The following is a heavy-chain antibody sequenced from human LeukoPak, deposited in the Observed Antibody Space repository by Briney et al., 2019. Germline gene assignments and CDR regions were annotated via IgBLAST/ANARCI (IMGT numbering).Heavy chain of an antibody. CDR2: FDPEDGET. J-gene: IGHJ5*02. Sequence: ASVKVSCKVSGYTLTELSMHWVRQAPGKGLEWMGGFDPEDGETIYAQKFQGRVTMTEDTSTDTAYMELSSLRSEDTAVYYCATSSMVRGGRFDPWGQGTLITVSS. CDR1: GYTLTELS. D-gene: IGHD3-10*01. V-gene: IGHV1-24*01. CDR3: ATSSMVRGGRFDP.